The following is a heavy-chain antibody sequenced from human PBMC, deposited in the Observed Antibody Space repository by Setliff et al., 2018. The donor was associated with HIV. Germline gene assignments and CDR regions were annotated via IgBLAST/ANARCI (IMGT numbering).Heavy chain of an antibody. J-gene: IGHJ4*02. D-gene: IGHD6-13*01. V-gene: IGHV3-23*01. CDR1: GFTFSSYA. CDR2: ISGSGDTT. Sequence: GESLKISCGASGFTFSSYAMNWVRQAPGKGLEWVSGISGSGDTTHYINSLKGRFTISRDNSNNTLYLHINSLQAEDTAIYYCAKEASIASAPFDCWGQGTLVTVSS. CDR3: AKEASIASAPFDC.